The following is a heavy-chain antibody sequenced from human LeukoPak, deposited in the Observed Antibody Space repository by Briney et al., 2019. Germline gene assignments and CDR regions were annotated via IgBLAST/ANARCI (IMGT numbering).Heavy chain of an antibody. J-gene: IGHJ4*02. Sequence: GGSLRLSCAASGFTFPIYAMTWVRQAPGKGLEGVSGITGSGNTTYYADSVKGRFTISRDNSKNTLYLQMNSLRAEDTAVYYCARDLSYSYGFSYWGQGTLVTVSS. CDR2: ITGSGNTT. D-gene: IGHD5-18*01. CDR3: ARDLSYSYGFSY. V-gene: IGHV3-23*01. CDR1: GFTFPIYA.